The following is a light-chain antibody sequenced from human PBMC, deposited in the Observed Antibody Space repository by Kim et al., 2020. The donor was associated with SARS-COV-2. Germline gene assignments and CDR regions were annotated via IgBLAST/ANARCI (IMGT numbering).Light chain of an antibody. CDR3: QQRSNWPLT. CDR1: QGVSSY. V-gene: IGKV3-11*01. CDR2: DAS. Sequence: LCPGEKAALPCRASQGVSSYLAWYQQKPGQAPRLLMCDASNRATGIPARFSGSGSGTDFTLTISSLEPEDFAVYYCQQRSNWPLTFGGGTKVDIK. J-gene: IGKJ4*01.